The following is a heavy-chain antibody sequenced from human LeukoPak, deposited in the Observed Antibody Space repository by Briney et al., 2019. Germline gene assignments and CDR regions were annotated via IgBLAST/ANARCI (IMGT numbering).Heavy chain of an antibody. V-gene: IGHV3-33*08. CDR1: GFTFSRFG. J-gene: IGHJ4*02. CDR3: ARDNGGHFDY. CDR2: ISSDGSNH. D-gene: IGHD3-10*01. Sequence: GGSLRLSCAVSGFTFSRFGMHWVRQTPAKGLERETVISSDGSNHYHAASVKGRLAIPTDTSKNTLYLQMNSLRAEDTAVYYCARDNGGHFDYWGQGTLVTVSS.